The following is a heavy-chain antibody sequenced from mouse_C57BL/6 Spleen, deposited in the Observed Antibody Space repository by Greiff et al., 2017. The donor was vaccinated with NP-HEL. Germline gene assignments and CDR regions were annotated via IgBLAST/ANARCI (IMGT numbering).Heavy chain of an antibody. J-gene: IGHJ4*01. V-gene: IGHV1-52*01. D-gene: IGHD2-4*01. CDR2: IDPSDSET. Sequence: QVQLQQPGAELVRPGSSVKLSCKASGYTFTSYWMHWVKQRPIQGLEWIGNIDPSDSETHYNQKFKDKATLTVDKSSSTAYMQLSSLTSEDSAVYYCARDDYDGYYAMDYWGQGTSVTVSS. CDR1: GYTFTSYW. CDR3: ARDDYDGYYAMDY.